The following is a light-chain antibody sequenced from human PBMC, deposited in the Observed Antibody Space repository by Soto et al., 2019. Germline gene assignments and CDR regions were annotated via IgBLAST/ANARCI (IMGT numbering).Light chain of an antibody. CDR2: GAS. V-gene: IGKV3D-15*01. Sequence: EIVVTQSPVTLSVSPGERATLSCGTSQSVGANLAWYQQKPGQAPRLLIYGASTRATGIPARFSGSGSGTYFTLTISRLQSEDFAIYYCQQYHDWVTFGGGTKVEIE. J-gene: IGKJ4*01. CDR3: QQYHDWVT. CDR1: QSVGAN.